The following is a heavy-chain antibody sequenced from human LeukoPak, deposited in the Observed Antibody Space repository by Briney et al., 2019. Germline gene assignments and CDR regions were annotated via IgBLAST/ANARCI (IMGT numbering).Heavy chain of an antibody. D-gene: IGHD2-2*01. CDR1: GGSISSYY. Sequence: PSETLSLTCTVSGGSISSYYWSWIRQPPGKGLEWIGYIYYSGSTNYNPSLKSRVTISVDTSKNQFSLKLSSVTAADTAVYYCARYYQQIDYWGQGTLVTVSS. V-gene: IGHV4-59*01. J-gene: IGHJ4*02. CDR3: ARYYQQIDY. CDR2: IYYSGST.